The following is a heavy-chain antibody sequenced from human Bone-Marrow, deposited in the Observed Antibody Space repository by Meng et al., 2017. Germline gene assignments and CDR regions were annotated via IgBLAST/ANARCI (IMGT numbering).Heavy chain of an antibody. Sequence: QGQLVRSGAEVKKPGSSVKVPCKASGGTFSSYAISWVRQAPGQGLEWMGGIIPIFGTANYAQKFQGRVTITADKSTSTAYMELSSLRSEDTAVYYCARGGYSYGLVGIFDYWGQGTLVTVSS. J-gene: IGHJ4*02. D-gene: IGHD5-18*01. CDR1: GGTFSSYA. V-gene: IGHV1-69*06. CDR2: IIPIFGTA. CDR3: ARGGYSYGLVGIFDY.